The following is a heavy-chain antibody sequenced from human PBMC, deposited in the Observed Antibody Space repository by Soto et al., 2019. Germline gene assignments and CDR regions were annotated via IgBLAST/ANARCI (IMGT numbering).Heavy chain of an antibody. CDR1: GFSFRSYW. Sequence: GGSLRLSCEGSGFSFRSYWLHWVRQVPGKGLVWVSRINHDGNVTNYADSVKGRFTISRDNSKNTLFLRMNGLIAEDTAVYYCAREPWGFSGTCYDSWGQGTVVTVSS. CDR2: INHDGNVT. J-gene: IGHJ5*01. D-gene: IGHD7-27*01. V-gene: IGHV3-74*01. CDR3: AREPWGFSGTCYDS.